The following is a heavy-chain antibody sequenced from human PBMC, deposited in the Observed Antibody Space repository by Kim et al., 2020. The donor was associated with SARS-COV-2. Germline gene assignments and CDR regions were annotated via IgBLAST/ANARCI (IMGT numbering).Heavy chain of an antibody. D-gene: IGHD6-19*01. CDR3: ARGSGGWYQLPGPFDS. J-gene: IGHJ4*02. V-gene: IGHV3-7*04. Sequence: SGKGRFTISRDNAKNSLYLQRNSRGAEDTALYYCARGSGGWYQLPGPFDSWGQGTLVTVSS.